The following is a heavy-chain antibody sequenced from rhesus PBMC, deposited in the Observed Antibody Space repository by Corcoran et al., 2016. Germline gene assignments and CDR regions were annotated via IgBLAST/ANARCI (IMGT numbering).Heavy chain of an antibody. D-gene: IGHD3-34*01. V-gene: IGHV4-169*01. CDR3: VRGGDFIDY. CDR1: GGSISSSY. J-gene: IGHJ4*01. CDR2: IYGSGIST. Sequence: QLQLQESGPGLVKPSETLSVTCAVSGGSISSSYWSWIRQAPGKGLEWIGYIYGSGISTNYNPSLKSLVTLSVDTSKNQFSLKLSSVTAADTAVYYCVRGGDFIDYWGQGVLVTVSS.